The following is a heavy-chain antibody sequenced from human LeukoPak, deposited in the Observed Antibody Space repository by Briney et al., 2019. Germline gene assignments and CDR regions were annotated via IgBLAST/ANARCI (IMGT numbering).Heavy chain of an antibody. D-gene: IGHD1-20*01. CDR2: INHSGST. V-gene: IGHV4-34*01. CDR3: ARGRGITGIRTLDY. J-gene: IGHJ4*02. CDR1: GGSFSGYY. Sequence: SETLSLTCAVYGGSFSGYYWSWIRQPPGKGLEWIGEINHSGSTNYNPSLKSRVTISVDTSKNQFSLKLSSVTAADTAVYYCARGRGITGIRTLDYWGQGTLVTVSS.